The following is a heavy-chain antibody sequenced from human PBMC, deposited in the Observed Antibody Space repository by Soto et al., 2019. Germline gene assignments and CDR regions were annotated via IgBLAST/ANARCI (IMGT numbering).Heavy chain of an antibody. Sequence: SGTPYLTFSVSGAPISGFYWSWIRTSAGKGLEWIGHIYATGTTDYNPSLKSRVMMSVDTSKKQFSLKLRSVTAADTAVYYCVRDGTKTLRDWFDPWGQGISVTVS. V-gene: IGHV4-4*07. CDR3: VRDGTKTLRDWFDP. D-gene: IGHD1-1*01. CDR2: IYATGTT. CDR1: GAPISGFY. J-gene: IGHJ5*02.